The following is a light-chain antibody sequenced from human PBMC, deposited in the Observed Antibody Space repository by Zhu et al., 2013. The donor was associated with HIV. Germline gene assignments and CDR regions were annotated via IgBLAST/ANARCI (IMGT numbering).Light chain of an antibody. CDR2: EVT. CDR3: SSYTTNSALV. J-gene: IGLJ2*01. V-gene: IGLV2-14*01. Sequence: QSALTQPRSVSGSPGQSVTISCTGTSSDVGGYNYVSWYQQHPGIAPKLMIFEVTNRPSGVSNRFSGSKSGNTASLTISGLQAEDEADYYCSSYTTNSALVFGGGTRLTVL. CDR1: SSDVGGYNY.